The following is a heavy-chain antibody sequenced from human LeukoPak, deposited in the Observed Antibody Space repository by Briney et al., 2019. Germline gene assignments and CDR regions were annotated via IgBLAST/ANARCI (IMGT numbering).Heavy chain of an antibody. D-gene: IGHD6-19*01. Sequence: PSETLSLTCTVSGGSITSHYWNWIRQPPGKGLEWIGYIHYSGSTKYNPSLKSRVTISADTSKTQFSLNLSAVTAADTAVYYCARQLALAGWFDPWGQGSLVTVSS. J-gene: IGHJ5*02. CDR3: ARQLALAGWFDP. CDR2: IHYSGST. CDR1: GGSITSHY. V-gene: IGHV4-59*08.